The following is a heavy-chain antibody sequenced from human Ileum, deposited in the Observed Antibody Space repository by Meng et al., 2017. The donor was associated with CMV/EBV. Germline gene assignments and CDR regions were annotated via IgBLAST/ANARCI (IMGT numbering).Heavy chain of an antibody. CDR1: GGSISSANYY. CDR2: ISYSGST. J-gene: IGHJ5*02. Sequence: SETLSLTCTVSGGSISSANYYWGWIRQPPGKELEWIGSISYSGSTYYNPSLRSRVTISVDTSKNQCSLNLNSVTTADTAVYYCARSCVLGYCFTTSGGAFDPWGQGALVTVSS. CDR3: ARSCVLGYCFTTSGGAFDP. D-gene: IGHD3-16*01. V-gene: IGHV4-39*07.